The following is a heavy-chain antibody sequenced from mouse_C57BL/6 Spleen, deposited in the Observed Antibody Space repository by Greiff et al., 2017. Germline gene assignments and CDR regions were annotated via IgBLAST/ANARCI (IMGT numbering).Heavy chain of an antibody. Sequence: DVMLVESGGGLVQPGGSMKLSCVASGFTFSNYWMNWVRQSPEKGLEWVAQIRLKSDNYATHYAESVKGRFTISRDDSKSSVYLQMNNLRAEDTGIYYCTEASHYDYDEGFAYWGQGTLVTVSA. CDR2: IRLKSDNYAT. J-gene: IGHJ3*01. V-gene: IGHV6-3*01. CDR3: TEASHYDYDEGFAY. D-gene: IGHD2-4*01. CDR1: GFTFSNYW.